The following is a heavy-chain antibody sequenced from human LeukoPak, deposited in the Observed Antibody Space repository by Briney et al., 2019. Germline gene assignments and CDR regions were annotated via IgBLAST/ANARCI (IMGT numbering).Heavy chain of an antibody. V-gene: IGHV1-69*06. D-gene: IGHD2-21*02. CDR2: IIPIFGTA. CDR3: ARETNTHGGDRNDAFAI. CDR1: GGTFSSYA. J-gene: IGHJ3*02. Sequence: GASVKVSCKASGGTFSSYAISWVRQAPGQGLEWMGGIIPIFGTANYAQKFQGRVTITADKFTSTSYMELSSLRFEDTAVYYCARETNTHGGDRNDAFAIWGQGTMVIVSS.